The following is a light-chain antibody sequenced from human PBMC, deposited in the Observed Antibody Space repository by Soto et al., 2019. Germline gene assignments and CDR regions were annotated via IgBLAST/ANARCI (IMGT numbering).Light chain of an antibody. J-gene: IGKJ5*01. CDR2: KAS. CDR1: QSISGW. V-gene: IGKV1-5*03. Sequence: DIQLTQSPSTLSASVGDRVTITCRASQSISGWLAWYQQKPGKAPKLLIYKASSLKSGVPSRFSGSGSGTEFTLTIRSLQPDDSATYYCLQDFNYPITFGQGTRLEIK. CDR3: LQDFNYPIT.